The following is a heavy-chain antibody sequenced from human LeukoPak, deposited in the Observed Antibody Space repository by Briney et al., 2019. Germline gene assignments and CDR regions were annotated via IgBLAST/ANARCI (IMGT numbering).Heavy chain of an antibody. V-gene: IGHV4-59*01. CDR3: ARFRDGYKLDY. CDR2: IYYSGST. J-gene: IGHJ4*02. CDR1: GGSISSYY. Sequence: SETLSLTCTVSGGSISSYYWSWIRQPPGKGLEWIGYIYYSGSTNYNPSLKSRVTISVDTSKNQFSLKLSSVTAADTAVYYCARFRDGYKLDYWGQGTLVTVSS. D-gene: IGHD5-24*01.